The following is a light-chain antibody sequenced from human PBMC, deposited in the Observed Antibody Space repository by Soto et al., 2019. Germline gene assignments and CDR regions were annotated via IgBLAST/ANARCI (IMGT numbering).Light chain of an antibody. CDR1: KNDIGVYDF. J-gene: IGLJ1*01. V-gene: IGLV2-8*01. CDR2: EVV. CDR3: KSYAGSNTYV. Sequence: QSALTQPPSASGSPGQSVTISCTGTKNDIGVYDFVSWYQHHPSKAPRLIIYEVVQRPSGVPDRFSGSKSGNTASLTVSGLQAADEADYFCKSYAGSNTYVFGRGTKVTVL.